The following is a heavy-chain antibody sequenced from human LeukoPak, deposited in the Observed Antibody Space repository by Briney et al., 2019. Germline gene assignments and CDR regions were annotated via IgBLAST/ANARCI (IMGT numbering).Heavy chain of an antibody. J-gene: IGHJ4*02. V-gene: IGHV3-7*01. Sequence: PGGSLRLSCAASGFSFDDYGMSWVRQAPGKGLEWVANIKQDGSEKYYVDSVKGRFTISRDNAKNSLYLQMNSLRAEDTAVYYCARGFRGWYAEGFDYWGQGTLVTVSS. CDR2: IKQDGSEK. CDR1: GFSFDDYG. CDR3: ARGFRGWYAEGFDY. D-gene: IGHD6-19*01.